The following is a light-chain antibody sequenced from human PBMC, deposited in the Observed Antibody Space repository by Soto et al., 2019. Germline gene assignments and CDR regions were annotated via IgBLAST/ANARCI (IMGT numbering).Light chain of an antibody. CDR3: QHYNSFPWT. V-gene: IGKV1-5*03. CDR2: KAS. J-gene: IGKJ1*01. CDR1: QTISSW. Sequence: DIQMTQSPSTLSGSVGDRVTITCRASQTISSWLAWYQQKPGKAPKLLIYKASSLESGVPSRFSGSGSGTDFTLTINRLQPDDFATYYCQHYNSFPWTFGQGTKVEI.